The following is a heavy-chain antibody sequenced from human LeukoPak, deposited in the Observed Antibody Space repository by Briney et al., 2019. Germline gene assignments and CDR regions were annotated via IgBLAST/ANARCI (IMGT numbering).Heavy chain of an antibody. Sequence: TGGSLILSCAASGFTFSSYGMHWVRQAPGKGLEWVAFIRYDGSNKYYADSVKGRFTISRDNSKNTLYLQMNSLRAEDTAVYYCAKDRSSGSYPYYFDYWGRGTLVTVSS. CDR3: AKDRSSGSYPYYFDY. D-gene: IGHD1-26*01. J-gene: IGHJ4*02. CDR2: IRYDGSNK. V-gene: IGHV3-30*02. CDR1: GFTFSSYG.